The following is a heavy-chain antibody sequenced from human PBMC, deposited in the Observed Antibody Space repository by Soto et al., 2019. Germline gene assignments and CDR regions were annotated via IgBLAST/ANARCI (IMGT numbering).Heavy chain of an antibody. CDR1: GGSINSYY. V-gene: IGHV4-59*01. J-gene: IGHJ6*02. CDR3: ARAPSTGPYYYYYGMDV. Sequence: SQSLSTNSTVSGGSINSYYWSWIRQPPGKGLEWIGYIYYSGSTNYNPSLKSRVTISVDTSKNQFSLKLSSVTAADTAVYYCARAPSTGPYYYYYGMDVWGQGTTVTVSS. CDR2: IYYSGST.